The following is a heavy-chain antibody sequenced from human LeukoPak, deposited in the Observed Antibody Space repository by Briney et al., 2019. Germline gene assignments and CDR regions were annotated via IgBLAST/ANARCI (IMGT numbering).Heavy chain of an antibody. CDR2: INSDGSST. D-gene: IGHD6-13*01. J-gene: IGHJ4*02. Sequence: GGSLRLSCAASGFTFSSYWMHWVRQAPGKGLVWVSRINSDGSSTSYADSVKGRFTISRDNAKNTLYLQMNSLRAEDTAVYYCATTPDSSNWSFDHWGQGTLVTVSS. V-gene: IGHV3-74*01. CDR1: GFTFSSYW. CDR3: ATTPDSSNWSFDH.